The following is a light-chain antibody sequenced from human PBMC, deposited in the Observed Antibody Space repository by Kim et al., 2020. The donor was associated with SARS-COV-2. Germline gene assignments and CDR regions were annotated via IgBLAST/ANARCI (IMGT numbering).Light chain of an antibody. CDR3: QQYNDWPPTYT. CDR2: RAS. Sequence: PGERVPLSCRASQSIGSNFAWYQHIPGQAPRLLIYRASTRATGVPARFTGSGSGTESTLTISSLQSEDFAVYYCQQYNDWPPTYTFGQGTKLEIK. CDR1: QSIGSN. V-gene: IGKV3-15*01. J-gene: IGKJ2*01.